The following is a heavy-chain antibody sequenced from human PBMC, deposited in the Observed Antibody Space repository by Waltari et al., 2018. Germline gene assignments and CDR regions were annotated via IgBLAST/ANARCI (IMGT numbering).Heavy chain of an antibody. V-gene: IGHV3-30*02. CDR2: IRHDGTHK. D-gene: IGHD3-3*01. CDR1: GFSPSNYV. J-gene: IGHJ4*02. CDR3: AKDYTSYDYWSGALGY. Sequence: QVNLVESGGGVVQPGGSLSIPCAASGFSPSNYVMHWVRQAPGKGLEWVAFIRHDGTHKYSVDSVKGRFTISRDNSKNTLFLQMNSLRPEDTAVYYCAKDYTSYDYWSGALGYWGQGTLVTVSS.